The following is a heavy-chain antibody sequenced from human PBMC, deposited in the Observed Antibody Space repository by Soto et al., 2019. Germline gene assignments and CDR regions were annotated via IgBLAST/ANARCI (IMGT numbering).Heavy chain of an antibody. J-gene: IGHJ4*02. D-gene: IGHD2-21*02. V-gene: IGHV3-23*01. Sequence: PGGALILSCASSGFTFNNYSMILVRQAPGKGLEWVSYISRIISTIFYADSVKGRFIISRDNSRNTLYVQMNSLRVEDTAVYYCAKTRSVVVTDHPEVEYWGTGTVVNVSS. CDR3: AKTRSVVVTDHPEVEY. CDR1: GFTFNNYS. CDR2: ISRIISTI.